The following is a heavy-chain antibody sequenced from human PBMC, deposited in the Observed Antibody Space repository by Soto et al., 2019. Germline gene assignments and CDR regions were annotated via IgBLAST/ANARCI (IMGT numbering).Heavy chain of an antibody. J-gene: IGHJ4*02. V-gene: IGHV3-48*02. CDR2: ITSDTKTI. Sequence: EVQLVESGGALVQRGGSLTLSCAASGFRCSIYSMNWVRQAPGKGLEWSAYITSDTKTIKYAESVKGRFTISRDNAKNSVYLQMYNLSDEDTAVYYCARSVEGHFDYWGQGTVVTVSS. CDR1: GFRCSIYS. CDR3: ARSVEGHFDY. D-gene: IGHD6-19*01.